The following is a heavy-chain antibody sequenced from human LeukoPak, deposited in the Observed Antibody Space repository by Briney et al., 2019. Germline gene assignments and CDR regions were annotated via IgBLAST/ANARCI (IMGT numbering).Heavy chain of an antibody. V-gene: IGHV3-7*01. CDR3: ARGRVVIGL. Sequence: SGGSLRLSCAASGSTFSDYWMSWVRQAPGKGLEWVAHIKQDGSEKYYVDSVKGRFTISRDNAKNSLYLQMNSLRAEDTAVYYCARGRVVIGLWGQGTLVTVSS. J-gene: IGHJ4*02. D-gene: IGHD3-3*01. CDR2: IKQDGSEK. CDR1: GSTFSDYW.